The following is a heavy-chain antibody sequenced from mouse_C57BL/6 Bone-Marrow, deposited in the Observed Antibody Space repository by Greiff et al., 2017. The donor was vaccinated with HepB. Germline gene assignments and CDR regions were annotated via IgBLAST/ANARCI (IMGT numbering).Heavy chain of an antibody. Sequence: EVQLQQSGAELVRPGASVKLSCTASGFNFKDDYMHWVKQRPEQGLEWIGLIDPENGDTEYASKFQGKATITADTSSNTAYLQLSSLTSEDTAVYYCTTDYDYDGWGKGTTLTVAS. CDR3: TTDYDYDG. CDR1: GFNFKDDY. J-gene: IGHJ2*01. D-gene: IGHD2-4*01. CDR2: IDPENGDT. V-gene: IGHV14-4*01.